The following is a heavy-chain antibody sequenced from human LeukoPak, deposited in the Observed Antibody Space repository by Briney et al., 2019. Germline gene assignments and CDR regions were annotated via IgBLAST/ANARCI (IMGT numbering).Heavy chain of an antibody. V-gene: IGHV3-23*01. Sequence: PGGSLRLSCAASGFTFSSYAMSWVRQAPGKGLEWVSGISGSDGTTYYGDSVKGRFSISRDSSKSTLYLQMNSLRAEDTAVYYCAKLAYGDYGSPNWFDPWGQGTLVTVSS. CDR3: AKLAYGDYGSPNWFDP. CDR1: GFTFSSYA. D-gene: IGHD4-17*01. CDR2: ISGSDGTT. J-gene: IGHJ5*01.